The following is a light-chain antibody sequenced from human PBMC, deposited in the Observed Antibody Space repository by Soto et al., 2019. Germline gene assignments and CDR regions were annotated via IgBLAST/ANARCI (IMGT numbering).Light chain of an antibody. CDR1: SSNIGSVYD. J-gene: IGLJ3*02. CDR2: VNT. CDR3: QSYDSSLSAWV. Sequence: QSVLTQPPSVSGAPGQRVTVSCTGNSSNIGSVYDVHWYQQLSGSSPRLVISVNTNRPSGVPDRFSGSKSGASASLVIAGLQADDEGTYFCQSYDSSLSAWVFGGGTKLT. V-gene: IGLV1-40*01.